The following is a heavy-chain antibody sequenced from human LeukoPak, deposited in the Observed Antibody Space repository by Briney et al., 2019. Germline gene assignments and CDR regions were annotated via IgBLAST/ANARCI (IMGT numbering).Heavy chain of an antibody. CDR3: ARVSHGYNILIDY. CDR2: ISAYNGNT. J-gene: IGHJ4*02. V-gene: IGHV1-18*01. D-gene: IGHD5-24*01. Sequence: ASVKVSCKASGYTFTSYDINWVRQASGQGLEWMGLISAYNGNTNYAQKLQGRVTMTTDTSTSTAYMELRSLRSDDTAVYYCARVSHGYNILIDYWGQETLVTVSS. CDR1: GYTFTSYD.